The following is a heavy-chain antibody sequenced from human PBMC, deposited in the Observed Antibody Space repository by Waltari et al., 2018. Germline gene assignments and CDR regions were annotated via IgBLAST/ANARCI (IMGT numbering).Heavy chain of an antibody. D-gene: IGHD2-21*02. Sequence: QVQLQQWGAGLLKPSETLSLTCAAYGGSFSGYYWSWIRLPPGKGLEWIGEINHSGSTNYNPSLKSRVTISVDTSKNQFSLKLSSVTAADTAVYYCARGGWVYGGNSLDYWGQGTLVTVSS. CDR2: INHSGST. V-gene: IGHV4-34*01. J-gene: IGHJ4*02. CDR1: GGSFSGYY. CDR3: ARGGWVYGGNSLDY.